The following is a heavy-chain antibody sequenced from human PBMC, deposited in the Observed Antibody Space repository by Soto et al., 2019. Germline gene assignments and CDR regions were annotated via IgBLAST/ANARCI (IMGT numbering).Heavy chain of an antibody. V-gene: IGHV1-24*01. CDR3: ATSSPGAYYYYYGMDV. Sequence: ASGKVCCKVSGYTLTELSMHWVRQAPGKGLEWMGGFDPEDGETIYAQKFQGRVTMTEDTSTDTAYMELSSLRSEDTAVYYCATSSPGAYYYYYGMDVWGQGTTVTVSS. J-gene: IGHJ6*02. CDR2: FDPEDGET. CDR1: GYTLTELS.